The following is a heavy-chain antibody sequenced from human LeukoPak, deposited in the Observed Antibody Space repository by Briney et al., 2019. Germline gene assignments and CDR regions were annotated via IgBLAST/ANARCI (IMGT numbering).Heavy chain of an antibody. CDR2: ISGSGGST. J-gene: IGHJ4*02. D-gene: IGHD1-26*01. Sequence: GGSLSLSCAASGFTFSKYVMKWVRQAPGKGLEGVSAISGSGGSTFYADSVKGRFTISRDNAKNSLYLQMNSLRAEDTAVYYCARAVGPFDYWGQRTLVTVSS. V-gene: IGHV3-23*01. CDR3: ARAVGPFDY. CDR1: GFTFSKYV.